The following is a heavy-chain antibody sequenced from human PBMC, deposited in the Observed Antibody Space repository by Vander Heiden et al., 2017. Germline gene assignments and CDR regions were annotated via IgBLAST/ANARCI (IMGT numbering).Heavy chain of an antibody. J-gene: IGHJ4*02. CDR1: GFTFSSYS. CDR3: AVGQWLLN. D-gene: IGHD6-19*01. V-gene: IGHV3-21*01. Sequence: EVQLVESGGGLVKPGGSLRLSCAASGFTFSSYSMNWVRQAPGKGLEWVSSISSRRRDIDYADSVKGRVTISRENAKNSLYMKMTSLRAEDTAVDYGAVGQWLLNWGQGTMVTVYS. CDR2: ISSRRRDI.